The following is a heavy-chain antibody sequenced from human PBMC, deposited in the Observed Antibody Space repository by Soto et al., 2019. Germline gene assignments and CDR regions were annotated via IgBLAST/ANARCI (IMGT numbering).Heavy chain of an antibody. D-gene: IGHD3-22*01. J-gene: IGHJ4*02. V-gene: IGHV4-34*01. CDR1: GGSFSGYY. Sequence: QVQLQQWGAGLLKPSETLSLTCAVYGGSFSGYYWSWIRQPPGKGLEWIGEINHSGSTNYNPSLKSRVTISVDTSKNQFSLKLSSVTAADTAVYYCARGQDYYDSSGLDYWGQGTLVTVSS. CDR2: INHSGST. CDR3: ARGQDYYDSSGLDY.